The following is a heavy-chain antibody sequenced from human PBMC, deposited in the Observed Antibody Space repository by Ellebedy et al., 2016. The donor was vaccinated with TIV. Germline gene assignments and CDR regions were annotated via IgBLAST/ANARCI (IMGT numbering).Heavy chain of an antibody. CDR1: GFTFSSYA. CDR2: ISYDGSNK. V-gene: IGHV3-30-3*01. Sequence: PGGSLRLSCAASGFTFSSYAMHWVRQAPGKGLEWVAVISYDGSNKYYADSVKGRFTISRDNSKNTLYLQMNSLRAEDTAVYYCARAGYSSGWLGLYFDYWGQGTLVTVSS. CDR3: ARAGYSSGWLGLYFDY. J-gene: IGHJ4*02. D-gene: IGHD6-19*01.